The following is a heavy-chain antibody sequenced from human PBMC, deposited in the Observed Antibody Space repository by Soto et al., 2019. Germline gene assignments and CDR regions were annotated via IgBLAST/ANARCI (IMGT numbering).Heavy chain of an antibody. Sequence: SQTLSLTCAISGDSISNNSVAWNWVRQSPSRSLEWLGRTYYRSKWHYDYAPSVRSRITINPDTSKNHFSLQLNSVSPEDAAVYYCARTLRGRGVKYFDDWGQGTLVTVSS. D-gene: IGHD3-10*01. J-gene: IGHJ4*02. CDR2: TYYRSKWHY. CDR3: ARTLRGRGVKYFDD. CDR1: GDSISNNSVA. V-gene: IGHV6-1*01.